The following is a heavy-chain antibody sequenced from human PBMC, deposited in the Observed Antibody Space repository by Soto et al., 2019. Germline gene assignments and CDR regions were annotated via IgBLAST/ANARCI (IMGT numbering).Heavy chain of an antibody. CDR2: INPNSGGT. CDR3: ARRSMVRGVIISSVWFDP. Sequence: ASVKVSCKASGYTFTGYYKHWARQAPGQGLEWMGWINPNSGGTNYAQKFQGRVTMTRDTSISTAYMELSRLRSDDTAVYYCARRSMVRGVIISSVWFDPWGQGTLVATSS. D-gene: IGHD3-10*01. J-gene: IGHJ5*01. V-gene: IGHV1-2*02. CDR1: GYTFTGYY.